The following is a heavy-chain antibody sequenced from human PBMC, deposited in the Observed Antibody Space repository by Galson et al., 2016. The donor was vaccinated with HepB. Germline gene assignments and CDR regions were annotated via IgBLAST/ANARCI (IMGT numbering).Heavy chain of an antibody. CDR2: ISGTSSDK. D-gene: IGHD6-13*01. Sequence: SLRLSCAASGFIFNDYAINWVVQAPGKGLQWVSAISGTSSDKYYADSVKGRFTISRDNSKSTLYLQMNSLTPEDTATYYCSNAFSPGAGAALQHWGQGTPVTVSS. V-gene: IGHV3-23*01. CDR1: GFIFNDYA. CDR3: SNAFSPGAGAALQH. J-gene: IGHJ1*01.